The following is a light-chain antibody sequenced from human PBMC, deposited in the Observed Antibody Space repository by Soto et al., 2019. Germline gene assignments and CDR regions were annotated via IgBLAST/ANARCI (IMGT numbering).Light chain of an antibody. CDR3: QQYHSYWT. J-gene: IGKJ1*01. CDR2: DAY. Sequence: DIQMTQSPPSLSASVGDRVTITCQASHDIGNSLNWYQDKPGQAPKLVIYDAYNLETGVPSTFSGNGYGTEFTLTISSLQTDDFSTYYCQQYHSYWTFGQGTNVDI. V-gene: IGKV1-33*01. CDR1: HDIGNS.